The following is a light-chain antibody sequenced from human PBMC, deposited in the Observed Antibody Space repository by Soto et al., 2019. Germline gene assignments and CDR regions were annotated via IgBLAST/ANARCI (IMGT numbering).Light chain of an antibody. CDR3: QKYDSAPWT. CDR1: QGISNS. Sequence: DLQMTQSPSSLSASVGDRVTITCRASQGISNSLAWYQQKSGKVPELLIFAASTLQLGVPSRFSGSGSGTDFTLTISSLQPEDVATYYCQKYDSAPWTFGQGTKVEIK. V-gene: IGKV1-27*01. J-gene: IGKJ1*01. CDR2: AAS.